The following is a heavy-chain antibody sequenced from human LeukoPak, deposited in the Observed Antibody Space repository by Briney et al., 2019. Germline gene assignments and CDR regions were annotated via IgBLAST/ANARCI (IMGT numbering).Heavy chain of an antibody. V-gene: IGHV4-38-2*02. CDR1: GYSISSGYY. CDR3: ARAGYKGVY. J-gene: IGHJ4*02. CDR2: IYHSGST. Sequence: PSETLSLTCTVSGYSISSGYYWGWIRQPPGKGLEWIGSIYHSGSTYYNPSLKSRVTISVDTSKNQFSLNLSSVTAPPPAVHYWARAGYKGVYWGQGTLVTVS. D-gene: IGHD5-24*01.